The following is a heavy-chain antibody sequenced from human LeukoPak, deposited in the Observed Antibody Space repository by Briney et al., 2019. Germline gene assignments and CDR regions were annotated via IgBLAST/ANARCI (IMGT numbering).Heavy chain of an antibody. V-gene: IGHV3-30*18. D-gene: IGHD6-13*01. J-gene: IGHJ4*02. Sequence: GRSLRLSCAASGFTFSSYGMHWVRQAPGKGLEWVAVISYDGSNKYYADSVKGRFTISRDNSKNTLYLQMNSLRAEDTAVYYCAKDMRIAAAGLDYWGQGTLVTVSS. CDR3: AKDMRIAAAGLDY. CDR1: GFTFSSYG. CDR2: ISYDGSNK.